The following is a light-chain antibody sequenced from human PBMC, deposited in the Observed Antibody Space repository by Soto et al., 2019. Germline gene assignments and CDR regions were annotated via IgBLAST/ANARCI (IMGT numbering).Light chain of an antibody. CDR2: DVS. J-gene: IGLJ1*01. CDR3: SSYTGSSTLYV. Sequence: QSALTQPASVSGSPGQSITISCTGTSSDVGGYNYVSWYQQHPGKAPKLMIFDVSNRPSGVSNRFSGSKSDNTASLTISGLHAEDDADYYCSSYTGSSTLYVFGTGTKLTVL. CDR1: SSDVGGYNY. V-gene: IGLV2-14*01.